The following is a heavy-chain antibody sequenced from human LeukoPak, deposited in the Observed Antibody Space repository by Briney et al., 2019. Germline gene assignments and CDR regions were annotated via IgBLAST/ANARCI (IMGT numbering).Heavy chain of an antibody. V-gene: IGHV1-18*01. J-gene: IGHJ4*02. CDR1: GGTFSSYA. D-gene: IGHD6-19*01. CDR2: ISAYNGNT. Sequence: AASVTVSFKASGGTFSSYAISWVQQAPGQGLEWMGWISAYNGNTNYAQKLQGRVTMTTDTSTSTAYMELRSLRSDDTAVYYCARGLPIAVAGEDYWGQGTLVTVSS. CDR3: ARGLPIAVAGEDY.